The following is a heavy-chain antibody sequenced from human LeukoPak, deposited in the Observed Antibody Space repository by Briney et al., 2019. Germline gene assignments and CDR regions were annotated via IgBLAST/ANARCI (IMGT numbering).Heavy chain of an antibody. CDR2: INHSGNT. D-gene: IGHD3-3*01. J-gene: IGHJ6*04. Sequence: PSETLSLTCTVSGGSISSSSYYWGWIRQPPGKGLEWIGEINHSGNTNYNPSLKSRVTISVDTAKNQISLKLSSVTAADTAVYYCAREPPAYYDFCLDVWGKGTTVTISS. V-gene: IGHV4-39*07. CDR3: AREPPAYYDFCLDV. CDR1: GGSISSSSYY.